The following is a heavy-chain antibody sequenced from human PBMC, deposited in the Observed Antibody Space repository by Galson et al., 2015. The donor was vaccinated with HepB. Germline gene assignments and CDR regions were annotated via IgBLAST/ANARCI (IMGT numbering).Heavy chain of an antibody. Sequence: SLRLSCAASGFTFSSYAIHWVRQAPGKGLEWVAVISYDGSNKYFADSVKGRFTISRDDSKNTLYLQMNSLRAEDTAVYYCARDGFSVVVAAPGYYYYGMDVWGQGTTVTVSS. CDR2: ISYDGSNK. J-gene: IGHJ6*02. D-gene: IGHD2-15*01. CDR1: GFTFSSYA. CDR3: ARDGFSVVVAAPGYYYYGMDV. V-gene: IGHV3-30-3*01.